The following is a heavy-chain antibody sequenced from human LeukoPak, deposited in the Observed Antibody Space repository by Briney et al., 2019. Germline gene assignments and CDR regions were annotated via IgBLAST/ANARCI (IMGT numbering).Heavy chain of an antibody. Sequence: PGGSLKLSCAASGFTFSGSAMHWVRQASGKGLEWVGRIRSKTNNYATAYAASVKGRFTISRDDSKNTAYLQMNSLKTEDTAVYYCRYSGSYYPFDYWGQGTLVTVSS. CDR2: IRSKTNNYAT. CDR1: GFTFSGSA. CDR3: RYSGSYYPFDY. J-gene: IGHJ4*02. V-gene: IGHV3-73*01. D-gene: IGHD1-26*01.